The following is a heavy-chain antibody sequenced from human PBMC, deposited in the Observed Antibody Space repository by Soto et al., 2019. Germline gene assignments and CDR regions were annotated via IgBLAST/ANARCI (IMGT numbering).Heavy chain of an antibody. CDR3: AKDLSTTGCSTWFDP. CDR1: GFTFSSYA. D-gene: IGHD1-1*01. Sequence: GALRLSCAASGFTFSSYAMTWVRQAPGKGLEGVSDISAGGGSTYYADSVKGRFTVSKDKSKNTRNRQMNNLIAEDTAVYYCAKDLSTTGCSTWFDPRGRGTLVTVSS. CDR2: ISAGGGST. V-gene: IGHV3-23*01. J-gene: IGHJ5*02.